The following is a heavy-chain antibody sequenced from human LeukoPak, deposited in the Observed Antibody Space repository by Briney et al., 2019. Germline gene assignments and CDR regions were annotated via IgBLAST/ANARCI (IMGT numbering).Heavy chain of an antibody. D-gene: IGHD2-15*01. J-gene: IGHJ4*02. Sequence: GGSLRISCAASGLTFSDSWMSWVRQAPGKRPEWMANIKQDGSETYYADSVKGRFTISRDNAKNSLYLQMNSLRVEDTAVYYCARDCSGHSCRNPFWYWGQGTLVTVSS. V-gene: IGHV3-7*05. CDR3: ARDCSGHSCRNPFWY. CDR1: GLTFSDSW. CDR2: IKQDGSET.